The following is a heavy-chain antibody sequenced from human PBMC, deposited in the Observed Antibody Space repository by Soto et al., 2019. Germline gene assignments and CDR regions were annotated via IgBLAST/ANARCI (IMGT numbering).Heavy chain of an antibody. D-gene: IGHD6-13*01. Sequence: GGSLRLSCAASGFTFSSYAMSWVRQAPGKGLEWVSAISGSGGSTYYADSVKGRFTISRDNSKNTLYLQMNSLRAEDTAAYYCAKLEIPNYSSSPIDYWGQGTLVTVSS. V-gene: IGHV3-23*01. CDR3: AKLEIPNYSSSPIDY. CDR2: ISGSGGST. CDR1: GFTFSSYA. J-gene: IGHJ4*02.